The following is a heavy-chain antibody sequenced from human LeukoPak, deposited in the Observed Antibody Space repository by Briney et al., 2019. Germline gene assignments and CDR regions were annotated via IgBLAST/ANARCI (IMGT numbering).Heavy chain of an antibody. J-gene: IGHJ5*02. CDR2: IYHGGSA. D-gene: IGHD1-26*01. CDR1: GDSISSGGYS. CDR3: ARYFSGGQFKWFDP. Sequence: SETLSLTCAVSGDSISSGGYSWGWIRQPPGKGLEWIGYIYHGGSAYYDPSLKSRVNISVDKTKNQFSLELSSVTAADTAVYYCARYFSGGQFKWFDPWGQGTLVTVSS. V-gene: IGHV4-30-2*01.